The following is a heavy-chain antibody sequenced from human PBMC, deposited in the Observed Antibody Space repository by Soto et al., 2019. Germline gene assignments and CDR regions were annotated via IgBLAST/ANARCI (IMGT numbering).Heavy chain of an antibody. CDR2: IYGSDDE. Sequence: QITLEESGPTLVKPTQTLTLTCTFSGFSLSSSGVSVGWIRQPPGKALEWLALIYGSDDERYNPSLKRRLSITKDTSKNQVVLTMTNMDPVDTATYYCAHRRPLDILVVPAARGYFDYWGQGTLVTVSS. V-gene: IGHV2-5*01. D-gene: IGHD2-2*01. CDR3: AHRRPLDILVVPAARGYFDY. J-gene: IGHJ4*03. CDR1: GFSLSSSGVS.